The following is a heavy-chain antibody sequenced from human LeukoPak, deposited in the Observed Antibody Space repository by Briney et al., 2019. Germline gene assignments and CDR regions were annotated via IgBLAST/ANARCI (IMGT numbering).Heavy chain of an antibody. CDR2: ISAYNGNT. CDR3: ARSKLGYCSSTSCYYSPGDPYYYYYMDV. Sequence: VASVKVSCKASGYTFTSYGISWVRQAPRQGLEWMGWISAYNGNTDYAQKLQGRVTMTTDTSTSTAYMELRSLRSDDTAVYYCARSKLGYCSSTSCYYSPGDPYYYYYMDVWGKGTTVTVSS. D-gene: IGHD2-2*01. CDR1: GYTFTSYG. J-gene: IGHJ6*03. V-gene: IGHV1-18*01.